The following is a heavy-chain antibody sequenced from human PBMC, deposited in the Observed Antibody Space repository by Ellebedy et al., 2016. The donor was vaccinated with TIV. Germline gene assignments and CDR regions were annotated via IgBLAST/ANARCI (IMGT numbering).Heavy chain of an antibody. J-gene: IGHJ4*02. Sequence: MPSETLSLTCTVSGVSISNYYWNWIRQPPGKGLEWIGFIYDGGSTQYKPSLESRVTISVDTSKNQFSLELRSVAAADTAVYYCARGGAEGYWGQGTLVTVSS. V-gene: IGHV4-59*01. CDR1: GVSISNYY. CDR2: IYDGGST. CDR3: ARGGAEGY.